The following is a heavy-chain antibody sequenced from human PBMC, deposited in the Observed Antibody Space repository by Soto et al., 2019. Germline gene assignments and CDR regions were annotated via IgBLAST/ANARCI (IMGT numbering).Heavy chain of an antibody. D-gene: IGHD2-15*01. CDR3: VKDAHEAAPADG. CDR2: MSTYNENK. CDR1: GYAFTSYG. Sequence: ASVKVSCKASGYAFTSYGINWVRRAPGQGLEWVGWMSTYNENKVYAQKLQGRVAMTMDAATSTAYLDLRQLKSDDTAVYYCVKDAHEAAPADGGGR. J-gene: IGHJ2*01. V-gene: IGHV1-18*01.